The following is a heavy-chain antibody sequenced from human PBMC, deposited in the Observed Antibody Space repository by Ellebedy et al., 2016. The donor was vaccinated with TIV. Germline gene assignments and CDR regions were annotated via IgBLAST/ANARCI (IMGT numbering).Heavy chain of an antibody. CDR2: IKSKTDGGTT. Sequence: GGSLRLSXAASGFTFSNAWMSWVRQAPGKGLEWVGRIKSKTDGGTTDYAAPVKGRFTISRDDSKNTLYLQMNSLKTEDTAVYYCTTGGYCSGGSCYDYWGQGTLVTVSS. V-gene: IGHV3-15*01. CDR3: TTGGYCSGGSCYDY. CDR1: GFTFSNAW. D-gene: IGHD2-15*01. J-gene: IGHJ4*02.